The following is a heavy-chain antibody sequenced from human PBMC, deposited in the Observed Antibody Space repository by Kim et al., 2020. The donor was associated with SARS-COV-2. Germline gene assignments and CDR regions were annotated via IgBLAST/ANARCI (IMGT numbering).Heavy chain of an antibody. V-gene: IGHV1-69*13. CDR2: IIPIFGTA. J-gene: IGHJ4*02. Sequence: SVKVSCKASGGTFSSYAISWVRQAPGQGLEWMGGIIPIFGTANYAQKFQGRVTITADESTSTAYMELSSLRSEDTAVYYCASSPQNQLITMVPFDYWGQGTLVTVSS. CDR3: ASSPQNQLITMVPFDY. CDR1: GGTFSSYA. D-gene: IGHD3-10*01.